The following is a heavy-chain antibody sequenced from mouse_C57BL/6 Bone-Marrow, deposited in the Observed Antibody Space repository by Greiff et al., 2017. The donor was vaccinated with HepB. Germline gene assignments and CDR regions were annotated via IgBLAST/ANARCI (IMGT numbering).Heavy chain of an antibody. D-gene: IGHD2-4*01. CDR1: GFTFSDAW. CDR3: TSIYDYAWFAY. CDR2: IRNKANNHAT. V-gene: IGHV6-6*01. J-gene: IGHJ3*01. Sequence: EVKLLESGGGLVQPGGSMKLSCAASGFTFSDAWMDWVRQSPEKGLEWVAEIRNKANNHATYYAESVKGRFTISRDDSKSSVYLQMNSLRAEDTGIYYCTSIYDYAWFAYWGQGTLVTVSA.